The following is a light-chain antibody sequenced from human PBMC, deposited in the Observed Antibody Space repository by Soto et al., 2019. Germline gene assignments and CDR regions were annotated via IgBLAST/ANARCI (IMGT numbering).Light chain of an antibody. V-gene: IGLV2-11*01. J-gene: IGLJ3*02. CDR1: SGDVGGYNY. CDR3: CSYAGSYSLWV. CDR2: AVS. Sequence: PGQSVTISCTGTSGDVGGYNYVSWYQQHPGKAPKLMIYAVSQRPSGVPDRFSGSKSGSTASLTISGLQADDEADYYCCSYAGSYSLWVFGGGTKVTVL.